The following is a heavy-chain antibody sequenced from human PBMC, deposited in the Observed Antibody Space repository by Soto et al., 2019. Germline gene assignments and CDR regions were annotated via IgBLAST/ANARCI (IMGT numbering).Heavy chain of an antibody. D-gene: IGHD3-10*01. Sequence: EVQLVESGGGLIQPGGSLRLSCAVSGFTVSNNYMSWVRQAPGKGLEGISVIYSGGYTAYGDSVKGRFTISRDNSKNNLYFQRKSRGAGARAVYYWATERGGGGYWGQGTLVTVSS. CDR2: IYSGGYT. J-gene: IGHJ4*02. CDR1: GFTVSNNY. CDR3: ATERGGGGY. V-gene: IGHV3-53*01.